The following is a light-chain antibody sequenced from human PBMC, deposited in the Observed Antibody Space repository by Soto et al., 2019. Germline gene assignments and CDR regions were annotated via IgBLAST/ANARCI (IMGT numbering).Light chain of an antibody. V-gene: IGKV3-11*01. CDR1: QSASTN. Sequence: EIVMTQSPVTLSLSPGERATLSCRASQSASTNLAWYQQKPGQAPRLLIYGASTRATGIPARFSGSGSGTDFTLTISSLEPEDFAVYYCHQRSSWPITFGQGTRLEIK. CDR3: HQRSSWPIT. J-gene: IGKJ5*01. CDR2: GAS.